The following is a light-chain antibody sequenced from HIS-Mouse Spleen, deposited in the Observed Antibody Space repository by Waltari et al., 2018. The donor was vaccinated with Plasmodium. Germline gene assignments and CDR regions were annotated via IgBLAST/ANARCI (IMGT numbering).Light chain of an antibody. CDR2: DVS. V-gene: IGLV2-11*01. CDR1: HSDLGRYNY. CDR3: CSYAGSYTWV. J-gene: IGLJ3*02. Sequence: QSALPPPRSVSVSPGQPCPISCTGTHSDLGRYNYAPWYQQHTGNPLKLMIYDVSKRPSGVPDRFSGSKSGKTASLTISGLQAEDEADYYCCSYAGSYTWVFGGGTKLTVL.